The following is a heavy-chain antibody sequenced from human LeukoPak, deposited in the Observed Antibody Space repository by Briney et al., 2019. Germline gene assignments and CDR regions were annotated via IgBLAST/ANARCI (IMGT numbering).Heavy chain of an antibody. D-gene: IGHD3-10*01. V-gene: IGHV3-11*01. CDR1: GFTFSDYY. CDR2: VSSSGSTI. Sequence: GGSLRLSCAASGFTFSDYYMSWIRQAPGKGLEWVSYVSSSGSTIYYADSVKGRFTISRDNAKNSLYLQMNSLRAEDTAVYYCARDPTLSGSSPLYGMDLWGQGTTVTVSS. CDR3: ARDPTLSGSSPLYGMDL. J-gene: IGHJ6*02.